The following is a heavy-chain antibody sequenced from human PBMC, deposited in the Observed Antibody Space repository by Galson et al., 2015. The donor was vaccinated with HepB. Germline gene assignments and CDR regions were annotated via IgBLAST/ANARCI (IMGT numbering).Heavy chain of an antibody. Sequence: QAPGKGLEWVAVIWYDGSNKYYADSVKGRFTISRDNSKNTLCLQMNSLRAEDTAVYYCARVGKPHDYGGQDDAFDIWGQGTMVTVSS. J-gene: IGHJ3*02. CDR3: ARVGKPHDYGGQDDAFDI. D-gene: IGHD4-23*01. CDR2: IWYDGSNK. V-gene: IGHV3-33*01.